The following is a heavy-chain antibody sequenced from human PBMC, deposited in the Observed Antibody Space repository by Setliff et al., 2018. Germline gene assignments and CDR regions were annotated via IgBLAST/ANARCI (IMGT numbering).Heavy chain of an antibody. J-gene: IGHJ3*02. CDR1: GYSIRSGYY. CDR2: IYHSGSS. CDR3: ARGRMRGSCSGPSCTYDPFDI. V-gene: IGHV4-38-2*01. D-gene: IGHD2-2*01. Sequence: SETLSLTCAVSGYSIRSGYYWGWIRQPPGKGLEWIGSIYHSGSSYYNPSLRSRVTISVDTSKNQFSLILRSVTAADTAVYYCARGRMRGSCSGPSCTYDPFDIWGQGTPVTVSS.